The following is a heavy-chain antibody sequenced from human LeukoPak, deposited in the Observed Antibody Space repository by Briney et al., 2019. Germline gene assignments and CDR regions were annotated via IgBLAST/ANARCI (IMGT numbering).Heavy chain of an antibody. V-gene: IGHV4-34*01. D-gene: IGHD2-2*01. Sequence: SETLSLTCAVYGGSFSGYYWSWIRQPPGKGLEWIGEINHSGSTNYNPSLKSRVTISVDTSKNQFSLKLSSVTGADTAVYYCARNCCSYSLFFPRGQGTPVTVPP. CDR3: ARNCCSYSLFFP. CDR2: INHSGST. CDR1: GGSFSGYY. J-gene: IGHJ4*01.